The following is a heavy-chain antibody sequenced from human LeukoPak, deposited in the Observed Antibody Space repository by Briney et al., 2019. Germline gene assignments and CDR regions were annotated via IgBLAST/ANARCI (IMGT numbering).Heavy chain of an antibody. CDR2: IKQDGSEK. CDR1: GFTFSDYW. V-gene: IGHV3-7*04. D-gene: IGHD6-19*01. CDR3: ARWGYTSGSYYLDY. Sequence: GGSLRLSCAASGFTFSDYWMSWVRQAPGKGLEWVANIKQDGSEKSYVDSVRGRFTISRDNAKNSLFLQMNSLRAEDTAVYYCARWGYTSGSYYLDYWGQGTLVTVSS. J-gene: IGHJ4*02.